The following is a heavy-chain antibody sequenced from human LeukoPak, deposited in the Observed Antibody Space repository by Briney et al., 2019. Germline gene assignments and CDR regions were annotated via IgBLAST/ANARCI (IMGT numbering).Heavy chain of an antibody. D-gene: IGHD4-17*01. CDR2: IYSGGST. CDR1: GFTVSNNF. J-gene: IGHJ4*02. V-gene: IGHV3-53*03. Sequence: GGSLRLSCAASGFTVSNNFMTWVRQPPGKGLEWVSIIYSGGSTYYADSVRGRFTISRDDSRNTLYLQMSSLRAEDTAVYYCARAVSNDYAAHWGQGTLVTVSS. CDR3: ARAVSNDYAAH.